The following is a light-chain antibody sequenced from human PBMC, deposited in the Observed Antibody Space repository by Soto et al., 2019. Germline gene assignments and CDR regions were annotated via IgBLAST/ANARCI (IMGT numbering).Light chain of an antibody. Sequence: IQLTQSPSSLSASVGDRVTITCRATQSVSTYLNWYQQKPGKAPKLQIYDASNLETGVPSRISGSGSGTDFTFTISSLQPEDIATYYCQQYDTLPVTFGPGTKVDIK. CDR1: QSVSTY. CDR2: DAS. CDR3: QQYDTLPVT. J-gene: IGKJ3*01. V-gene: IGKV1-33*01.